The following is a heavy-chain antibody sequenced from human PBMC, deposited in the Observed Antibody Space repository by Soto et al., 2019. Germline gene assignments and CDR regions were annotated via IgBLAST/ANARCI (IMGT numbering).Heavy chain of an antibody. V-gene: IGHV5-51*01. J-gene: IGHJ4*02. CDR3: ARLSYYNSGSYRLIDY. CDR2: VYSGDSDS. D-gene: IGHD3-22*01. Sequence: PGESLKISCKGSGYSFINFWIGWVRQMPGKGLEWMGIVYSGDSDSRYSPSFQGQVTISADKSISTAYLQWSSLKASDTAIYYCARLSYYNSGSYRLIDYWGQGTPVTVSS. CDR1: GYSFINFW.